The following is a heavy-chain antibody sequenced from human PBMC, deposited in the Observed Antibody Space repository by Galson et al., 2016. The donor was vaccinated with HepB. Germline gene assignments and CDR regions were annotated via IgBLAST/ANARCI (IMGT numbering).Heavy chain of an antibody. CDR1: GYNVTGLS. D-gene: IGHD3-3*01. CDR3: TTVGYYDFWSGYGVFEI. J-gene: IGHJ3*02. V-gene: IGHV1-24*01. CDR2: FDPDNGER. Sequence: SVKVSCKVSGYNVTGLSIHWVRQVPGKGLEWVGGFDPDNGERIYAEKLQGRVTMTEDTSTDTAYMDLSSLNSEDTAMYYCTTVGYYDFWSGYGVFEIWGQGTRVTVSS.